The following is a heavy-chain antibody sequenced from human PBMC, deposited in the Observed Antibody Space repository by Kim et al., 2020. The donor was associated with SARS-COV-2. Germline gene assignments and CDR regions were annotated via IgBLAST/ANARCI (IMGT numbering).Heavy chain of an antibody. V-gene: IGHV3-30*18. CDR3: AKGYDSSGSAGYFDY. CDR1: GFTFSSYG. Sequence: GGSLRLSCAASGFTFSSYGMHWVRQAPGKGLEWVAVISYDGSNKYYADSVKGRFTISRDNSKNTLYLQMNSLRAEDTAVYYCAKGYDSSGSAGYFDYWGQRTLVTVSS. CDR2: ISYDGSNK. D-gene: IGHD3-22*01. J-gene: IGHJ4*02.